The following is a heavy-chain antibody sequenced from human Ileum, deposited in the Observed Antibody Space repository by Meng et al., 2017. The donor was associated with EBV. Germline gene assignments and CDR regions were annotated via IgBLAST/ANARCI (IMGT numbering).Heavy chain of an antibody. V-gene: IGHV4-39*01. D-gene: IGHD1-14*01. CDR3: ARHHHSPTFDY. CDR2: VVYSGTT. Sequence: HLQPQESGTGLVKPSGTLSLTCTVSGGSISSSSYYWAWIRQPPGEGLEWIGSVVYSGTTYYTSSLKSRVSISVDTSKNQFSLKLSSVTAADTAVYYCARHHHSPTFDYWGQGTLVTVSS. J-gene: IGHJ4*02. CDR1: GGSISSSSYY.